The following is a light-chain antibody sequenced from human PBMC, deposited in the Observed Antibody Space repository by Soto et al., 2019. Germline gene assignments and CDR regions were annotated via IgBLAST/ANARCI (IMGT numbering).Light chain of an antibody. J-gene: IGLJ1*01. V-gene: IGLV1-44*01. CDR2: SNN. CDR1: SSNIGNNN. Sequence: QSVLTQPPSASGTPGQRVTISCSGSSSNIGNNNVNWYQQLPGTAPKLLIYSNNQRLSGVPDRFSGSKSGTSASLAISGLQSEDEADYYCAAWDDSLNGDVFGTGTKLTVL. CDR3: AAWDDSLNGDV.